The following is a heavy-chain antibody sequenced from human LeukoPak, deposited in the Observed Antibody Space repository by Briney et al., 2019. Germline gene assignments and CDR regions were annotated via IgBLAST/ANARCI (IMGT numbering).Heavy chain of an antibody. CDR2: ISGSGNST. V-gene: IGHV3-23*01. Sequence: PGGSLRLSCAASGLTFSGSAMSWVRQAPGKGLEWVSLISGSGNSTYYADSVKGRFTISRDNSKNTLYLQMNSLRAEDTAVYYCAKVLVLVSANRYYFDYWGQGTLVTVSP. J-gene: IGHJ4*02. CDR3: AKVLVLVSANRYYFDY. D-gene: IGHD2-15*01. CDR1: GLTFSGSA.